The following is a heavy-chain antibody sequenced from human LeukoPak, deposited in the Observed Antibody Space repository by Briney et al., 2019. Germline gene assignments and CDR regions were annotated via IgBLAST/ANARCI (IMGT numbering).Heavy chain of an antibody. CDR1: GGTFSSYA. CDR3: AMVRGGYYAFDI. Sequence: ASVKVSCKASGGTFSSYAISWVRQAPGQGLEWMGRIIPILGIANYAQKFQGRVTITADKSTSTAYMELSSLRSEDTAVYYCAMVRGGYYAFDIWGQGTMVTVSS. D-gene: IGHD3-10*01. V-gene: IGHV1-69*04. CDR2: IIPILGIA. J-gene: IGHJ3*02.